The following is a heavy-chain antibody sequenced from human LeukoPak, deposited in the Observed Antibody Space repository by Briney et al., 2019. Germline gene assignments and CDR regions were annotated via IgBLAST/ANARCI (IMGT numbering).Heavy chain of an antibody. CDR3: ASRDRWSGSYHGFDP. CDR1: GASISNNY. D-gene: IGHD1-26*01. V-gene: IGHV4-4*07. Sequence: ASETLSLTCTVSGASISNNYWNWIRQSAGKGLEWIGRMDSSGSTNYNPSLKSRVTISVDTSKNQFSLKLSSVTAADTAVYYCASRDRWSGSYHGFDPWGQGTLVTVSS. CDR2: MDSSGST. J-gene: IGHJ5*02.